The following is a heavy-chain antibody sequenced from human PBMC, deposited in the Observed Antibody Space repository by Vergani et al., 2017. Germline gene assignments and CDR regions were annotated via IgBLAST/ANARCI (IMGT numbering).Heavy chain of an antibody. CDR1: GYTSTSYG. J-gene: IGHJ6*02. V-gene: IGHV1-18*04. Sequence: QVQLVQSGAEVKKPGASVKVSCKPSGYTSTSYGISWVRQAPGKGFEWMGWISADNGNTNYAQKPQGRVTMTTDTSTSTAYMELRSLRADDTAVYYCAGGAEYVVVPAAPYYYYYYGMDVWGQGTTVTVSS. CDR3: AGGAEYVVVPAAPYYYYYYGMDV. CDR2: ISADNGNT. D-gene: IGHD2-2*01.